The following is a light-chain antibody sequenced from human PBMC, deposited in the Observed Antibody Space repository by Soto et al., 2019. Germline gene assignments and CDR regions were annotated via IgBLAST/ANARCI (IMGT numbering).Light chain of an antibody. J-gene: IGKJ5*01. V-gene: IGKV3-15*01. CDR1: QSVTSN. CDR2: GAS. Sequence: IVMTQSPATLSVSPGERATLYCRASQSVTSNLAWYQKKPGQAPRLIIYGASTRATGIPARFSGSGSGTEFTLTISSLQSEDFAVYYCQQYNNWPITFGQGTRLEIK. CDR3: QQYNNWPIT.